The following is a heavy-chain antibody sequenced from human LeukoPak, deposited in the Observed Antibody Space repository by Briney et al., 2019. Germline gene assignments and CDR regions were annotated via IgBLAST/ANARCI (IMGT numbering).Heavy chain of an antibody. CDR2: ILKDGSNA. V-gene: IGHV3-30-3*01. CDR3: ARDFHYFFDY. CDR1: AFTFDDFP. J-gene: IGHJ4*02. D-gene: IGHD3-9*01. Sequence: PGGSLRLSCTASAFTFDDFPMHWVRQAPGKGLDWVSLILKDGSNAFYADPVKGRFTISRDNSGNTLSLQMNSLRAEDTAIYYCARDFHYFFDYCGQGTLVTVSS.